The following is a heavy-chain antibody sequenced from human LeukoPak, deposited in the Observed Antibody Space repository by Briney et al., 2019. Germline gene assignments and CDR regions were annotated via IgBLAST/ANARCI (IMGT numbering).Heavy chain of an antibody. J-gene: IGHJ4*02. CDR1: GFTFSSYG. V-gene: IGHV3-23*01. Sequence: PGGSLRLSCAASGFTFSSYGMSWVRQAPGKGLEWVSAISGSGGSTYYADSVKGRFTISRDNSKNTLYLQMNSLRAEDTAAYYYAKVSLYDFWSGYFYYFDYWGQGTLVTVSS. D-gene: IGHD3-3*01. CDR2: ISGSGGST. CDR3: AKVSLYDFWSGYFYYFDY.